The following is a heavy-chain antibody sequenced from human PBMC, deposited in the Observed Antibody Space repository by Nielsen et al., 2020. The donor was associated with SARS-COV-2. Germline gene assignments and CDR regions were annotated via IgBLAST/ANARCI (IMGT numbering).Heavy chain of an antibody. CDR2: IYPRDSET. D-gene: IGHD3-10*01. V-gene: IGHV5-51*01. J-gene: IGHJ6*02. Sequence: KVSCKASGYNFDTYWIGWVRQTPGKGLEWMGIIYPRDSETRYSPSFRGQVTISADKSITTAYLQWSSLKASDTAIYYCARVRGSGNYDSDGSYLYYFFGFDVWGPGTTVTVSS. CDR1: GYNFDTYW. CDR3: ARVRGSGNYDSDGSYLYYFFGFDV.